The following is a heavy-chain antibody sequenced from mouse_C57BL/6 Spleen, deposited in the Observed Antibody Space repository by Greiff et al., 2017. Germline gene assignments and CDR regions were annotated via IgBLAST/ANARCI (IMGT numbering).Heavy chain of an antibody. V-gene: IGHV1-82*01. D-gene: IGHD2-5*01. CDR3: ASRIYSNYVNYAMDY. CDR1: GYAFSSSW. CDR2: IYPGDGDT. J-gene: IGHJ4*01. Sequence: VQLQQSGPELVKPGASVKISCKASGYAFSSSWMNWVKQRPGKGLEWIGRIYPGDGDTNYNGKFKGKATLTADKSSSTAYMQLSSLTSEDSAVYFCASRIYSNYVNYAMDYWGQGTSVTVSS.